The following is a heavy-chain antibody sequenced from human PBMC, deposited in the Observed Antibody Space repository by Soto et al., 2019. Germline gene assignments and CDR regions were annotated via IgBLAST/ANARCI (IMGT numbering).Heavy chain of an antibody. Sequence: QVQLVQSAAEVKKPGASVRVSCKASGYTFIRYGIAWVRQAPGQGLECMGWISPYNDYTIYAQKLQGRVTMTADTSTRTVYMELRGLKSDDTAVYSCARGGYYDNTWGKLSHYGLDVW. CDR2: ISPYNDYT. J-gene: IGHJ6*01. CDR1: GYTFIRYG. V-gene: IGHV1-18*01. D-gene: IGHD3-16*01. CDR3: ARGGYYDNTWGKLSHYGLDV.